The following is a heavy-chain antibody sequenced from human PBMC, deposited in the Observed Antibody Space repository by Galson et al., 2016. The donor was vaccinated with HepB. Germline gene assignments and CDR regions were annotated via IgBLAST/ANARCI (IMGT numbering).Heavy chain of an antibody. CDR3: ANQHTTGWHSCLTH. V-gene: IGHV3-23*01. Sequence: SLRLSCAASGFTFSNSDMNWVRQAPGRGLEWVSGISGGGYSKYYGDSVRGRFTISRDNSKNTLYLQMNSLRAEDTAIYYGANQHTTGWHSCLTHWGQGTLVTVSS. CDR2: ISGGGYSK. J-gene: IGHJ4*02. CDR1: GFTFSNSD. D-gene: IGHD6-25*01.